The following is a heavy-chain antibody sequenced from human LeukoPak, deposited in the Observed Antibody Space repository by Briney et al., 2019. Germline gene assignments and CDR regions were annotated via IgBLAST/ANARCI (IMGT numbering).Heavy chain of an antibody. Sequence: QPWGALRLCCAASGFTLSAYAGHWVRQAPGNGLDWVSGRSSIVNEEYFAGSLRGRFAISRDTSKNTVYLQMSGLTTEDTAVYYCARQGPPGQWYLDLWGRGGTLVTVSS. CDR1: GFTLSAYA. D-gene: IGHD2-2*01. CDR3: ARQGPPGQWYLDL. CDR2: RSSIVNEE. V-gene: IGHV3-30*09. J-gene: IGHJ2*01.